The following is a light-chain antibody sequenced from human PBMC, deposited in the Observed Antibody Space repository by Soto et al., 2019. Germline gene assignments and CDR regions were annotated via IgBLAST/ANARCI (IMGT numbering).Light chain of an antibody. CDR1: SSDVGGYNY. CDR2: EVS. J-gene: IGLJ2*01. CDR3: SPYAGSNNWGV. Sequence: QSALTQPPSASGSPGQSVTISCTGTSSDVGGYNYVSWYQQHPGKAPKLMIYEVSKRSSGVPDRFSGSKSGNTASLTVSGLQAEEEADYYCSPYAGSNNWGVFGGGTKLTVL. V-gene: IGLV2-8*01.